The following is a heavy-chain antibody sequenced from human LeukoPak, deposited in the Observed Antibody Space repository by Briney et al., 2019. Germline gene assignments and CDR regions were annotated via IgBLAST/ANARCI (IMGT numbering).Heavy chain of an antibody. CDR2: ISGRGGRI. J-gene: IGHJ4*02. Sequence: GGSLRLSCVASGFVFSGYDMSWVRQAPGKGLEWVSGISGRGGRIYYTDSVKGRFTISRDNSKNTLYLQMNSLRADDTTTYYCAKEAAWHQFDYWGQGTLVTVSS. CDR3: AKEAAWHQFDY. V-gene: IGHV3-23*01. CDR1: GFVFSGYD.